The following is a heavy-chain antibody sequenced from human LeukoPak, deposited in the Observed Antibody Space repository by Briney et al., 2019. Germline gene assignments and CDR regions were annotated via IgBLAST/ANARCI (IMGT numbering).Heavy chain of an antibody. D-gene: IGHD2-2*01. CDR2: INPNSGGT. Sequence: ASVKVSCRTSRSTFTDYYMHWVRQAPGQGLEWMGRINPNSGGTNYAQNFRGRVTMTRDTSITTAYMELSRLRSDDTAVYYCARGLPTASYYYMDVWGKGTTVTVSS. CDR3: ARGLPTASYYYMDV. J-gene: IGHJ6*03. V-gene: IGHV1-2*06. CDR1: RSTFTDYY.